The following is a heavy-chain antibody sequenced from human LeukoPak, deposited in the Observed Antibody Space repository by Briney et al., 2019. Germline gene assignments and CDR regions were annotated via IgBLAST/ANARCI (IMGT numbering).Heavy chain of an antibody. J-gene: IGHJ4*02. CDR1: GGTFSSYD. Sequence: SVKVSCKASGGTFSSYDISWVRQAPGQGLEWRGGIMPISGTANYAQKFQGRVTITADKPTNTAYMELSSLRSEDTAVYYCARAWLRLNPYFDYWGQGTLVTVSS. V-gene: IGHV1-69*06. CDR3: ARAWLRLNPYFDY. D-gene: IGHD5-12*01. CDR2: IMPISGTA.